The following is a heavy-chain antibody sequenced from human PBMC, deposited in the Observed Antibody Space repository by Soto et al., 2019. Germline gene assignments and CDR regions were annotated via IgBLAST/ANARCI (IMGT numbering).Heavy chain of an antibody. Sequence: SETLSLTCTVSGGSINSADYYWNWIRQPPGKGLEWIGYIYYSGSTYYNTSLKSRFIISIDTSKNQFSLKVNSVTAADTAMYFCARAPYSSSSVLWFDPWGQGTQVTVPQ. J-gene: IGHJ5*02. CDR3: ARAPYSSSSVLWFDP. V-gene: IGHV4-30-4*01. D-gene: IGHD6-6*01. CDR2: IYYSGST. CDR1: GGSINSADYY.